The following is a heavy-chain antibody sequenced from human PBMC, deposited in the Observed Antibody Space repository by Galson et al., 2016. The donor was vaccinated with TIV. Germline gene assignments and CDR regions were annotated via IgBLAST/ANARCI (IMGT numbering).Heavy chain of an antibody. V-gene: IGHV1-18*01. CDR1: GYTFTSYG. CDR3: ARDFHAVYRSHYDLRSGNPTPFYHYGMDV. CDR2: ISTYNGNT. J-gene: IGHJ6*02. Sequence: SVKVSCKASGYTFTSYGFGWVRQAPGQGLEWMGWISTYNGNTNYAQKFQGRVTLTTETSTSTASMELRGLTSDDTAVYYCARDFHAVYRSHYDLRSGNPTPFYHYGMDVWGQGTTVTVSS. D-gene: IGHD3-3*01.